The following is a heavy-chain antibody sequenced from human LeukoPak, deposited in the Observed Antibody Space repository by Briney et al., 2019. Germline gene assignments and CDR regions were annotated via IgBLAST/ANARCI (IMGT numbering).Heavy chain of an antibody. J-gene: IGHJ3*02. Sequence: GGSLRLSCATSGFTFSNAWMNWVRQAPGKGLEWVSAISGSGGSTYYADSVKGRFTISRDNSKNTLYLQMNSLRAEDTAVYYCAKDLRGIRSVEAFDIWGQGTMVTVSS. D-gene: IGHD1-1*01. V-gene: IGHV3-23*01. CDR3: AKDLRGIRSVEAFDI. CDR1: GFTFSNAW. CDR2: ISGSGGST.